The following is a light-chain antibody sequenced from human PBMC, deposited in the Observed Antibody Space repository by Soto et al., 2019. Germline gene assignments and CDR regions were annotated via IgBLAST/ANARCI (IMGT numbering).Light chain of an antibody. V-gene: IGKV1-27*01. CDR1: QGISNY. Sequence: DIQMTQSPSSLSASVGDRVTITCRASQGISNYLAWYQQIPGKVPKLLISAASTFQSVVPSRFSSSGSGTDFTLTISSQQPEDVATYYCQTYTNVPAFGGGTKVEIK. J-gene: IGKJ4*01. CDR3: QTYTNVPA. CDR2: AAS.